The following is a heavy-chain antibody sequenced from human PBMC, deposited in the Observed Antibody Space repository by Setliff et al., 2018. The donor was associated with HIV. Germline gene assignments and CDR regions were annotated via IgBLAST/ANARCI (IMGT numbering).Heavy chain of an antibody. CDR3: TTGALDFDY. CDR2: IRSKTDGGTV. Sequence: GGSLRLSCVASGFTFTNAWMNWVRQAPGKGLEWVARIRSKTDGGTVYYAAPVKGRFTISRDDSKNTLYLQMNSLKTEDTAVYYCTTGALDFDYWGRGTLVTVSS. V-gene: IGHV3-15*07. J-gene: IGHJ4*02. CDR1: GFTFTNAW.